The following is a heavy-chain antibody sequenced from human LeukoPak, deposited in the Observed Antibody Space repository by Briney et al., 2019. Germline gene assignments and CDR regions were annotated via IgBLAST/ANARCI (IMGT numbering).Heavy chain of an antibody. D-gene: IGHD6-19*01. J-gene: IGHJ4*02. CDR2: ISGSGGST. V-gene: IGHV3-23*01. Sequence: GGSLRLSCAASGFTFSSYAMSWVRQAPGQGLQWASGISGSGGSTYYADSVKGRLTISRDNSKNTLYLQMNSLRAEDTAVYYCARSFSGWANFDNWGRGTLVTVSS. CDR3: ARSFSGWANFDN. CDR1: GFTFSSYA.